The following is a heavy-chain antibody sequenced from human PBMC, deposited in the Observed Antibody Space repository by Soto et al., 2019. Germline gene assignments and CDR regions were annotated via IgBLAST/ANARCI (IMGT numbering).Heavy chain of an antibody. CDR2: ISYDGSNN. V-gene: IGHV3-30-3*01. Sequence: GGSLRLSRAASGFTFSTYAMHWVRQAPGKGLEWVAVISYDGSNNYYADSVKGRFTISRDNSKDTLFLQMNSLRVEDTAVYYCTRDITYNSGWYDYWGQGTLVTVSS. CDR1: GFTFSTYA. D-gene: IGHD6-19*01. J-gene: IGHJ4*02. CDR3: TRDITYNSGWYDY.